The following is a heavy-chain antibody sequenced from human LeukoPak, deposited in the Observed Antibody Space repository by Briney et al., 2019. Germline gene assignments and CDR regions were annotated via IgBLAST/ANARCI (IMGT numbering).Heavy chain of an antibody. CDR2: IHYSGST. V-gene: IGHV4-31*03. J-gene: IGHJ4*02. D-gene: IGHD3-22*01. Sequence: SETLSLTCSVSGGSISSGGYYWSWIRQHPGRGLEWIGYIHYSGSTFNNPSLKSRVAISVDTSKNQFSLRLSSVTAADTAVYYCARDSSAYNNLDYWGQGTLITVSS. CDR3: ARDSSAYNNLDY. CDR1: GGSISSGGYY.